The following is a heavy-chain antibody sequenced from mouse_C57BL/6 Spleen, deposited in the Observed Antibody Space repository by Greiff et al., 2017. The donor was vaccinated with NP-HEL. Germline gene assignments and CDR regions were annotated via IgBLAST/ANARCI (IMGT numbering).Heavy chain of an antibody. V-gene: IGHV1-59*01. D-gene: IGHD2-1*01. CDR1: GYTFTSYW. Sequence: QVQLQQPGAELVRPGTSVKLSCKASGYTFTSYWMHWVKQRPGQGLEWIGVIDPSDSYTNYNQQFKGKATLTVVTSSSTAYMQLSSLTSEDSAVYYCARWGNSYAMDYWGQGTSVTVSS. CDR2: IDPSDSYT. J-gene: IGHJ4*01. CDR3: ARWGNSYAMDY.